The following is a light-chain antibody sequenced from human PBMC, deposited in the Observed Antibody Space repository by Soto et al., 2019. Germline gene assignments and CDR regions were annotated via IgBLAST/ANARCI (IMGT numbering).Light chain of an antibody. CDR1: SSNVGTNY. V-gene: IGLV1-47*02. J-gene: IGLJ3*02. Sequence: QSVLTQPPSASGTPGQRVTISCSGSSSNVGTNYVYWYQQLPGTAPKLLIYIDNQRPSGVPGRFSASKSGTSASLAISGLRSEDEADYHCAAWDDRLSGPVFGGGTKVTVL. CDR2: IDN. CDR3: AAWDDRLSGPV.